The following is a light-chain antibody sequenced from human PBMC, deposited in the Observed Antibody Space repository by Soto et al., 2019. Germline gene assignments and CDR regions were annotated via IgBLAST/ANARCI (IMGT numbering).Light chain of an antibody. J-gene: IGKJ1*01. CDR2: ESS. V-gene: IGKV3-11*01. CDR1: QNVATY. CDR3: QQRSNLPQT. Sequence: EIVLTQSPATLSLSPGERATLSCRASQNVATYLDWYQQKPGQAPGLLIYESSNRATGIASRFSGSGSGTDFTLTISSLEPEDFAVYYCQQRSNLPQTFGQGTKVDI.